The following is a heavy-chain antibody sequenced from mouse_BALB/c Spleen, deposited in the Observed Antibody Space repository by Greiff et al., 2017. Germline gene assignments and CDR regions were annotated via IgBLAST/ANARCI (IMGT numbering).Heavy chain of an antibody. D-gene: IGHD1-1*01. Sequence: EVQLQQSGAELVRSGASVKLSCTASGFNIKDYYMHWVKQRPEQGLEWIGWIDPENGDTEYAPKFQGKATMTADTSSNTAYLQLSSLTSEDTAVYYCNAPHYGSSPWFAYWGQGTLVTVSA. CDR1: GFNIKDYY. V-gene: IGHV14-4*02. CDR3: NAPHYGSSPWFAY. J-gene: IGHJ3*01. CDR2: IDPENGDT.